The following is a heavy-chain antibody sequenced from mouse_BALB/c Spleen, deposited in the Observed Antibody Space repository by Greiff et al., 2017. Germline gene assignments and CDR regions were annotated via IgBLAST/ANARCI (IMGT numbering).Heavy chain of an antibody. Sequence: DVQLVESGGGLVKPGGSLKLSCAASGFTFSSYAMSWVSQSPGKRLEWVAEISSGGSYTYYKDTVTGRCTISRDKAKNTLYLEMSSLRSEDTAMYYCARVLSGTGAYYFGYWGQGTTLTVSS. CDR1: GFTFSSYA. CDR3: ARVLSGTGAYYFGY. V-gene: IGHV5-9-4*01. CDR2: ISSGGSYT. D-gene: IGHD3-3*01. J-gene: IGHJ2*01.